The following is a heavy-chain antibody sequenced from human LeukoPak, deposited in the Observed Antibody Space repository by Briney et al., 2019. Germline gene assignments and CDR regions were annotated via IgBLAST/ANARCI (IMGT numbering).Heavy chain of an antibody. J-gene: IGHJ5*02. Sequence: ASVKVSCKASGYTFTKYGITWVRQAPGQGLEWMGWISTYNGNTNYAQKLQGRVTMTTDTSTSTAYMELRSLISDDAAVYYCSRGVPPLAWIRNWFDPWGQGTLVTVSS. V-gene: IGHV1-18*01. CDR2: ISTYNGNT. D-gene: IGHD5-12*01. CDR3: SRGVPPLAWIRNWFDP. CDR1: GYTFTKYG.